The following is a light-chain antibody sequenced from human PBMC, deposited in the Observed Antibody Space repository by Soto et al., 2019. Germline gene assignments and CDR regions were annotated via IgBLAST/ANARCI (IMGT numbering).Light chain of an antibody. CDR2: AAS. V-gene: IGKV1-27*01. J-gene: IGKJ1*01. Sequence: DIQMTQSPSSLSASVGDRVTITCRATQGISNYLAWYQQKPGKVPKLLIYAASTLQSGVPSRFSGSGSGTDFTRTINSLQPEDVATYYCQKYDSALGTFGQGTKVEIK. CDR1: QGISNY. CDR3: QKYDSALGT.